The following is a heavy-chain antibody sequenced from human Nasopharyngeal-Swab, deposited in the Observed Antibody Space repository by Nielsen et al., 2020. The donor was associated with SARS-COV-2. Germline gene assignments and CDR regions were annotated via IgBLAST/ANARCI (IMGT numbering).Heavy chain of an antibody. J-gene: IGHJ4*02. D-gene: IGHD5-12*01. CDR1: GFTFSPYT. CDR2: ITSGNSV. V-gene: IGHV3-48*04. Sequence: GESLKISCATSGFTFSPYTMTWVRQAPGKGLQWLSYITSGNSVQYADSVRGRFTISRGNAKNSLYLQMNSLTAEDTAVYYCARERGGGYGDYWGQGTLVTVSS. CDR3: ARERGGGYGDY.